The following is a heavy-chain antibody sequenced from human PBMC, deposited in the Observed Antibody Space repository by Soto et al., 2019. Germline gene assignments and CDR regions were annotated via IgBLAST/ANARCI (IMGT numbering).Heavy chain of an antibody. CDR1: GFTFSTYW. CDR2: IKQDGSEK. J-gene: IGHJ4*02. V-gene: IGHV3-7*03. CDR3: ARAGMAVAATPWD. D-gene: IGHD6-19*01. Sequence: EVQLVESGGGLVLPGGSLRLACVASGFTFSTYWMTWVRQAPGKGLEWVAHIKQDGSEKFYVDSMEGRFTISRDNAKNSLYVHVSSLRVEDTAVYYCARAGMAVAATPWDWGQGTLLTVSS.